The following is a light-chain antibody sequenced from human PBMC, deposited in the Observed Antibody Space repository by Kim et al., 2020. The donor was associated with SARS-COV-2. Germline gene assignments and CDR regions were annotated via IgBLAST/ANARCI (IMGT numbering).Light chain of an antibody. CDR3: SSYAGSNNYV. Sequence: GQSVTISCTGTSGDVGGYNYVSWYQQHPGKAPRLMIYEVSKRPSGVADRFSGSKSGNTASLTVSGLQAEDEADYYCSSYAGSNNYVFGGGTKVTVL. V-gene: IGLV2-8*01. CDR1: SGDVGGYNY. CDR2: EVS. J-gene: IGLJ1*01.